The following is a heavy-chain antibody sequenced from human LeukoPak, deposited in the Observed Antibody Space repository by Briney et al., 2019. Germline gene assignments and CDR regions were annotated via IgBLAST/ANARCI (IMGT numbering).Heavy chain of an antibody. CDR1: GGSISSYY. CDR3: ARVPGHYYYDSSGYPNWYFDL. J-gene: IGHJ2*01. CDR2: IYTSGST. D-gene: IGHD3-22*01. Sequence: SETLSLTCTVSGGSISSYYWSWIRQPAGKGLEWIGRIYTSGSTNYNPSLKSRVTMSVDTSKNQFSLKLSSVTAADTAVYYCARVPGHYYYDSSGYPNWYFDLCGRGTLVTVSS. V-gene: IGHV4-4*07.